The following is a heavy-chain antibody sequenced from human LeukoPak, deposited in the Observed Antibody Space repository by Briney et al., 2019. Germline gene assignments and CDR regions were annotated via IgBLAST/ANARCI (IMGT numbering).Heavy chain of an antibody. V-gene: IGHV3-30*18. J-gene: IGHJ3*02. D-gene: IGHD2-15*01. CDR3: AKDGGCSGGSCYTLLWAFDI. CDR2: LSYDGSNK. CDR1: GFTFSSYG. Sequence: GGSLRLSCAASGFTFSSYGMHWVRQAPGKGLEWVAVLSYDGSNKYYADSVKGRFTISRDNSKNTLYLQMNSLRAEDTAVYYCAKDGGCSGGSCYTLLWAFDIWGQGTMVTVSS.